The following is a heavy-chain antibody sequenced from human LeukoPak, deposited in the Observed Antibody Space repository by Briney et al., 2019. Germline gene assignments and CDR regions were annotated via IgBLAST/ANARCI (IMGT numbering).Heavy chain of an antibody. CDR1: GYTLPSYD. CDR3: ARWLQAQPFDY. V-gene: IGHV1-8*01. D-gene: IGHD5-24*01. Sequence: LAGSVKVSCKASGYTLPSYDINCVRQATGQRLDWMGWMNPNSGNTGYAQKFQGRVTMTRNTSITPAYMELCSPRSEDTAVYSGARWLQAQPFDYWGQGTLVTVSS. CDR2: MNPNSGNT. J-gene: IGHJ4*02.